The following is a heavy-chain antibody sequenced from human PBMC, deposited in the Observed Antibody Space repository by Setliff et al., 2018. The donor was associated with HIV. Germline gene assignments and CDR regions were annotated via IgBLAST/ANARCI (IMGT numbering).Heavy chain of an antibody. J-gene: IGHJ4*02. CDR1: GGSMSSHY. Sequence: SETLSLTCTVSGGSMSSHYWSWIRQPPGKGLEWIGYIYYTGSTNYNPSLKSRVTISVDTSKNQFSLKVTSVTAADTAVYYCAKGAGFYGDYTFDYWGQGNLVTVSS. D-gene: IGHD4-17*01. V-gene: IGHV4-59*11. CDR3: AKGAGFYGDYTFDY. CDR2: IYYTGST.